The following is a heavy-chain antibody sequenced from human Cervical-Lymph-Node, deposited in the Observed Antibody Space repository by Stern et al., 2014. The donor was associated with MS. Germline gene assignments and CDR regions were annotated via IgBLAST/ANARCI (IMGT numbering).Heavy chain of an antibody. CDR3: ARIPPYDSSGYYTGAFDF. J-gene: IGHJ3*01. Sequence: QVTLKESGPALVKPTQTLTLTCTFSGFSLNTTGMRVSWIRQPPGKALEWLARIDWDDDKFYRTSLKTRLTISKDTSKNQVLLTMTNMDPVDTATYYCARIPPYDSSGYYTGAFDFWGQGTRVTVSS. CDR1: GFSLNTTGMR. CDR2: IDWDDDK. V-gene: IGHV2-70*04. D-gene: IGHD3-22*01.